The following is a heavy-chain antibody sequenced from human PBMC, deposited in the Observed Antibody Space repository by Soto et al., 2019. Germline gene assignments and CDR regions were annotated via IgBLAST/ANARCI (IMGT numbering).Heavy chain of an antibody. V-gene: IGHV3-23*01. CDR1: GFTFSSYA. CDR2: ISGSGGST. CDR3: AKDQDSYGSPFDY. D-gene: IGHD5-18*01. Sequence: EVQLLESGGGLVQPGGSLRLSCAASGFTFSSYAMSWVRQAPGKGLEWVSAISGSGGSTYYADSVNGRFTISRDNSKNTLYLQMNSLRAEDTAVYYGAKDQDSYGSPFDYWGQGTLVTVSS. J-gene: IGHJ4*02.